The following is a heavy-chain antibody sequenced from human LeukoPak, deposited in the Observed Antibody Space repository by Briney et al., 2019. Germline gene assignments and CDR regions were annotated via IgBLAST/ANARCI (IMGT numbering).Heavy chain of an antibody. J-gene: IGHJ6*04. CDR2: ITNSGENT. Sequence: GGSLRLSCEASGFSFPYGMSWVRQAPGKGLEWVSGITNSGENTYYADSVKGRFTISRDNSKNTLYLQMNSLRAEDTAVYYRANVWGVVVAARFWGKGTTVTVSS. CDR3: ANVWGVVVAARF. V-gene: IGHV3-23*01. D-gene: IGHD2-15*01. CDR1: GFSFPYG.